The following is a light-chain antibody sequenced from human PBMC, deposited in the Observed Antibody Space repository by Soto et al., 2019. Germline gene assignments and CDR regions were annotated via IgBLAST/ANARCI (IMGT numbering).Light chain of an antibody. V-gene: IGLV2-14*01. Sequence: QSVLTQPASVSGSPGQSITISCTGTSSDVGGYNYVSWYQQHPDKAPKLMIFEVSNRPSGVSNRFSGSKSGNTASLTIPGLQAEDEADYYCSSYTSTSTLVFGTGTKVTVL. CDR1: SSDVGGYNY. CDR2: EVS. J-gene: IGLJ1*01. CDR3: SSYTSTSTLV.